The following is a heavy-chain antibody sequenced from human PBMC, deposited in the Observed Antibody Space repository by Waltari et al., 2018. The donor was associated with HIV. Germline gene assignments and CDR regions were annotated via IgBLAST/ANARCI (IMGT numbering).Heavy chain of an antibody. Sequence: QVQLVPSGAEVKKPGASVKVPCKVSRYPPNDLSMQWVRSAPGKELEWRGGFDPEDGETIYAQKFQGRVTMTEDTSTDTAYMELSSLRSEDTAVYYCATGGRAAAEGIDYWGQGTLVTVSS. V-gene: IGHV1-24*01. CDR2: FDPEDGET. D-gene: IGHD6-13*01. CDR3: ATGGRAAAEGIDY. CDR1: RYPPNDLS. J-gene: IGHJ4*02.